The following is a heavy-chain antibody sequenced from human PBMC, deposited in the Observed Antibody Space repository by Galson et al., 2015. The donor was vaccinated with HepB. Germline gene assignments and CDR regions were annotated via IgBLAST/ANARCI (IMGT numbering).Heavy chain of an antibody. CDR2: INQDGSEK. CDR1: GFTFSSYW. CDR3: ARSYYYDSSRAKPTDY. D-gene: IGHD3-22*01. Sequence: SLRLSCAASGFTFSSYWMTWVRQAPGKGLEWVASINQDGSEKYYVDSVKGRFTISRDNAKNSLYLQMNSLRAEDAAVYYCARSYYYDSSRAKPTDYWGQGTLVTVSS. V-gene: IGHV3-7*01. J-gene: IGHJ4*02.